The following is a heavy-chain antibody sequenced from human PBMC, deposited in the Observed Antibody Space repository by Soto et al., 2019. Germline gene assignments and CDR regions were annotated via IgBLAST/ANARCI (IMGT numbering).Heavy chain of an antibody. Sequence: SETLSLTCTVSGGSISSYYWSWIRQPPGKGLEWIGYIYYSGSTNYNPSLKSRVTISVDTSKNQFSLKLSSVTAADTAVYYCARVTVSRAGFDYWGQGTLVTVSS. CDR1: GGSISSYY. J-gene: IGHJ4*02. CDR3: ARVTVSRAGFDY. CDR2: IYYSGST. D-gene: IGHD2-21*02. V-gene: IGHV4-59*01.